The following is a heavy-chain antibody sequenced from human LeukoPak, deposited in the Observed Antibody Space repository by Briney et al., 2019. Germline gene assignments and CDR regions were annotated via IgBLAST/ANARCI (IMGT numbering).Heavy chain of an antibody. D-gene: IGHD6-19*01. CDR3: ARDQWLLRGGDHDAFDI. CDR2: IYYSGST. Sequence: SETLSLTCTVSGVSISSSSDYWGWIRQPPGKGPEWIGTIYYSGSTYYNPSLKSRVTIFVDTSKNQFSLKLRSVTAADTAVYYCARDQWLLRGGDHDAFDIWGQGTMVTVSS. V-gene: IGHV4-39*07. J-gene: IGHJ3*02. CDR1: GVSISSSSDY.